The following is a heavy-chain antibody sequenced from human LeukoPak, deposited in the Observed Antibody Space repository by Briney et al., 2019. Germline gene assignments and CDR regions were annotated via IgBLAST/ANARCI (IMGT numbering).Heavy chain of an antibody. CDR1: GFTFSSYS. V-gene: IGHV3-21*01. CDR3: ARGNDFWSGYGDY. D-gene: IGHD3-3*01. J-gene: IGHJ4*02. CDR2: ISSSGDYR. Sequence: GGSLRLSCAASGFTFSSYSMNWVRQAPGKGLEWVSSISSSGDYRYYADSVKGRFTISRDTARNSVYLQMNSLRAEDTAVYYCARGNDFWSGYGDYWGQGTLVTVSS.